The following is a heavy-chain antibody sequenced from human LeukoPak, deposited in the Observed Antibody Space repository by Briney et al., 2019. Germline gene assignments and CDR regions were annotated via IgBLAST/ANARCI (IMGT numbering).Heavy chain of an antibody. V-gene: IGHV3-9*01. CDR3: AKGYSSGWLAFDY. CDR1: GFTFDDYA. Sequence: GGSLRLSCAASGFTFDDYAMHWVRQAPGKGLEWVSGISWNSGSIGYADSVKGRFTISRDNAKNSLYLQMNSLRAEDTALYYCAKGYSSGWLAFDYWGQGTLVTVSS. J-gene: IGHJ4*02. CDR2: ISWNSGSI. D-gene: IGHD6-19*01.